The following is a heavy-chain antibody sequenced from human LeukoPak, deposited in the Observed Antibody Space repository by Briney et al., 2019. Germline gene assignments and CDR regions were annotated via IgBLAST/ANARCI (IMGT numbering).Heavy chain of an antibody. Sequence: GGSLRLSRAASGFTFSDYYMSWIRQAPGKGLEWVSYISSSGSTIYYADSVKGRFTISRDNAKNSLYLQMNSLRAEDTAVYYCARVRYSKTTDYWGQGTLVTVSS. D-gene: IGHD4-11*01. CDR2: ISSSGSTI. V-gene: IGHV3-11*01. CDR1: GFTFSDYY. J-gene: IGHJ4*02. CDR3: ARVRYSKTTDY.